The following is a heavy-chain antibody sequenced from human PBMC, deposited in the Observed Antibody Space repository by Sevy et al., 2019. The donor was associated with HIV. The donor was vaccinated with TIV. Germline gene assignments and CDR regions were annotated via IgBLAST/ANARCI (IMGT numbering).Heavy chain of an antibody. J-gene: IGHJ4*02. CDR3: ARDFMGPTTFGTQFDY. V-gene: IGHV3-43*01. CDR1: GFALDGYT. CDR2: ISWDGHST. Sequence: GGSLRLSCLASGFALDGYTMHWVRQAPGKSLEWVSLISWDGHSTYYADSVKGRFTISRDNSKNSVFLQMDSLSTEDTACYYCARDFMGPTTFGTQFDYWGQGTLVTVSS. D-gene: IGHD3-10*02.